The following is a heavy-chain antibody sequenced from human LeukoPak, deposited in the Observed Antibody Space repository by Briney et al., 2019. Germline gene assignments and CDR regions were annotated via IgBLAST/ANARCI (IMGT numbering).Heavy chain of an antibody. J-gene: IGHJ4*02. V-gene: IGHV3-48*01. CDR3: ARDISYYDSSPRGY. Sequence: GGSLRLSCAASGFTFSSYSMNWVRQAPGKGLEWVSYISSSSSTIYYADSVKGRFTISRDNAKNSLYLQMYSLRAEDTAVYYCARDISYYDSSPRGYWGQGTLVTVSS. CDR2: ISSSSSTI. D-gene: IGHD3-22*01. CDR1: GFTFSSYS.